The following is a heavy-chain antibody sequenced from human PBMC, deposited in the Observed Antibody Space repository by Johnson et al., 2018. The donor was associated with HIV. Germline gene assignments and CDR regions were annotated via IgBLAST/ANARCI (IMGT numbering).Heavy chain of an antibody. Sequence: VQLVESGGGLVQSGRSLRLSCAASGFTFDDYAMHWVRQAPGKGLEWVSAIGTAGDTYYPGSVKGRFTISRENAKNSLYLQMNSLRAGDTAVYYCARARDSWSSSWLSRDNAFDIWGQGTMVTVSS. J-gene: IGHJ3*02. CDR3: ARARDSWSSSWLSRDNAFDI. V-gene: IGHV3-13*01. D-gene: IGHD6-13*01. CDR2: IGTAGDT. CDR1: GFTFDDYA.